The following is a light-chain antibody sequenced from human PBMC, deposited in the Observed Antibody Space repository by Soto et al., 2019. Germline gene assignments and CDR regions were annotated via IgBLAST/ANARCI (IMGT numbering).Light chain of an antibody. CDR3: SSYASNTILFV. J-gene: IGLJ1*01. CDR2: EVT. Sequence: QSALTQPPSASGSPGQSVTISCTGTSTDVGGYNYVAWYQQHPGTAPKVIIYEVTKRPSGVPDRFIGSKSGNTASLTISGLQAEDEADYFCSSYASNTILFVFGTGTKLTVL. CDR1: STDVGGYNY. V-gene: IGLV2-8*01.